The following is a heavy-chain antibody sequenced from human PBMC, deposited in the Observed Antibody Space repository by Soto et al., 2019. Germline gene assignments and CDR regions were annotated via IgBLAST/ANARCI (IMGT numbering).Heavy chain of an antibody. D-gene: IGHD6-13*01. CDR1: GYTFTGYY. CDR3: ARGKGEAAGRSGDGMDV. V-gene: IGHV1-2*04. CDR2: INPNSGGT. J-gene: IGHJ6*02. Sequence: QVQLVQSGAEVKKPGASVKVSCKASGYTFTGYYMHWVRQAPGQGLEWMGWINPNSGGTNYAQKFQGWVTMTRDTSISTAYMELSRLRSDDTAVYYCARGKGEAAGRSGDGMDVWGQGTTVTVSS.